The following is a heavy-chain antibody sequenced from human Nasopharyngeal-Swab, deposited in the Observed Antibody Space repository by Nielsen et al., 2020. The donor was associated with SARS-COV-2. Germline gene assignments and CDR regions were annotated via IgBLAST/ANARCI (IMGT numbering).Heavy chain of an antibody. CDR2: IGDKDHNYAT. J-gene: IGHJ4*02. V-gene: IGHV3-73*01. CDR3: TTDFYFDY. Sequence: VRQAPGKRLEWLGRIGDKDHNYATTYGASVKGRFTISRDDSKNTAFLQMDSLQTEDTALYYCTTDFYFDYWGQGTLVTVSS.